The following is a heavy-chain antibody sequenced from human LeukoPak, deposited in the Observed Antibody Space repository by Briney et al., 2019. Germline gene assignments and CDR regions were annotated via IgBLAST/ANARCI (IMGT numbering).Heavy chain of an antibody. J-gene: IGHJ3*02. CDR1: GFIFSSNY. D-gene: IGHD6-13*01. V-gene: IGHV3-53*05. CDR3: ARDHLQQLVWGAFDI. CDR2: IYSGGRT. Sequence: GGSLRLSCAAPGFIFSSNYMSWVRQAPGKGLEWVSVIYSGGRTSYSDSVNGRFTISRDNFKNSLQLQMNSLTTEDTAIYYCARDHLQQLVWGAFDIWGLGTVVTVSS.